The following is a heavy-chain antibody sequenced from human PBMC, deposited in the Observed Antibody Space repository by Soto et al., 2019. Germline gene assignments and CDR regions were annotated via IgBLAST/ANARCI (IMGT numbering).Heavy chain of an antibody. J-gene: IGHJ4*02. CDR2: ISYDGSNK. CDR3: SVDLHYDILTGPLDY. Sequence: PGGSLRLSCAASGFTFSSYGMHWVRQAPGKGLEWVAVISYDGSNKYYADSVKGRFTISRDNSKNTLYLQMNSLRAEDTAVYYCSVDLHYDILTGPLDYWGQGTLVTVSS. CDR1: GFTFSSYG. D-gene: IGHD3-9*01. V-gene: IGHV3-30*03.